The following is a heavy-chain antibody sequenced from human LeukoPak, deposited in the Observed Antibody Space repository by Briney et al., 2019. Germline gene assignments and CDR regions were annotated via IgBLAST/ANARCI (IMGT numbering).Heavy chain of an antibody. D-gene: IGHD3-22*01. V-gene: IGHV4-34*01. J-gene: IGHJ4*02. Sequence: PSETLSLTCAVYGGSFSGYYWSWIRRPPGKGLEWIGEINHSGSTNYNPSLKSRVTISVDTSKNQFSLKLSSVTAADTAVYYCARLLHDSSGYYYFDYWGQGTLVTVSS. CDR1: GGSFSGYY. CDR2: INHSGST. CDR3: ARLLHDSSGYYYFDY.